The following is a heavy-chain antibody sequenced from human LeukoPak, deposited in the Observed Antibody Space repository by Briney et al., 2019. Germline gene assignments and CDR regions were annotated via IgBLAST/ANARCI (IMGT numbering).Heavy chain of an antibody. J-gene: IGHJ3*02. CDR3: ARATGVAAAGTDAFDI. V-gene: IGHV4-59*01. Sequence: PSETLSLTCTVSGGSISSYYWSWIRQPPGKGLEWIGYIYYSGSTNYNPSLKSRVTISVDTSKNQFSLKLSSVTAADTAVYYCARATGVAAAGTDAFDIWGQGTMVTVSS. CDR2: IYYSGST. D-gene: IGHD6-13*01. CDR1: GGSISSYY.